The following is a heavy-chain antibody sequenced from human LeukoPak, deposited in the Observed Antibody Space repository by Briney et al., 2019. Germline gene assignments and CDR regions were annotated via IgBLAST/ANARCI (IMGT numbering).Heavy chain of an antibody. CDR2: IYPGDSDT. Sequence: GESLKISRKGSGYSFTSYWIGWVRPMPGKGLEGVGMIYPGDSDTRYSPSFQGQVTISADKSISTAYLQWSSLKASDTAMYYCARQRSGSYFPDLYDYWGQGTLVTVSS. D-gene: IGHD1-26*01. V-gene: IGHV5-51*01. J-gene: IGHJ4*02. CDR3: ARQRSGSYFPDLYDY. CDR1: GYSFTSYW.